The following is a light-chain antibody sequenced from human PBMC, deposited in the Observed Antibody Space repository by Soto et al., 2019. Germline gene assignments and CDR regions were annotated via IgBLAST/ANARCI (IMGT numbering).Light chain of an antibody. CDR3: SSYTSSSTLYV. V-gene: IGLV2-14*01. CDR1: SSDVGGYNY. J-gene: IGLJ1*01. Sequence: QSALTQPASVSGSPEQSITISCTGTSSDVGGYNYVSWYQQHPGKAPKLMIYDVSNRPSGVSNRFSGSKSGNTASLTISGLQAEDEAHYYCSSYTSSSTLYVFGTGTQLTVL. CDR2: DVS.